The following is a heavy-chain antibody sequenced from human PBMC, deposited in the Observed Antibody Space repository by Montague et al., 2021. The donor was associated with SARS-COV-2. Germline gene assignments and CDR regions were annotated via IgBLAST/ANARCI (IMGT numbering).Heavy chain of an antibody. CDR3: VGALDIVVVAATMGFEH. CDR1: GFDFSSYP. CDR2: ISYDGSNQ. V-gene: IGHV3-30-3*01. Sequence: SLRLSCAASGFDFSSYPMHWVRQAPGKGLEWVAVISYDGSNQYYVDSVKGRFTISRDNSKNTVFLQMNGLGADDTAVYYCVGALDIVVVAATMGFEHWGQGTLVTVSA. J-gene: IGHJ4*02. D-gene: IGHD2-2*03.